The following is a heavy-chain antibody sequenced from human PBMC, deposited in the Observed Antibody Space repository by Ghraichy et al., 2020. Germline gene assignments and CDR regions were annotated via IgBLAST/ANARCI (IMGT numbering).Heavy chain of an antibody. CDR1: GFTFSTYP. D-gene: IGHD1-26*01. CDR3: AKKVVGGLGTQKQDHHFDY. CDR2: ISGTSGGT. J-gene: IGHJ4*02. V-gene: IGHV3-23*01. Sequence: GGSLRLSCAASGFTFSTYPLSWVRQAPGKGLEWVSGISGTSGGTYYADSVKGRFTISRDNSKDTVYLQMDSLRAEDTAIYYCAKKVVGGLGTQKQDHHFDYWGQGTLVTVSS.